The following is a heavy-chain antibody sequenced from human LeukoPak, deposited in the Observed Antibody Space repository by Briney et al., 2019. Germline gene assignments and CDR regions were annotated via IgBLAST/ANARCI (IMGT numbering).Heavy chain of an antibody. CDR3: AKDPRVDTAMVTGLFDY. J-gene: IGHJ4*02. CDR1: GFTFSSYA. Sequence: GGSLRLSCAASGFTFSSYAMSWVRQAPGKGLEWVSAIRGSGGSTYYADSVKGRFTISRDNSKNTLYLQMNSLRAEDTAVYYCAKDPRVDTAMVTGLFDYWGQGTLVTVSS. V-gene: IGHV3-23*01. D-gene: IGHD5-18*01. CDR2: IRGSGGST.